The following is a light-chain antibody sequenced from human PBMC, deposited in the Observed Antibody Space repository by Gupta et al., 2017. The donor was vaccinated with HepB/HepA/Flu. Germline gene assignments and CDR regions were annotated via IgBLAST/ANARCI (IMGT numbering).Light chain of an antibody. CDR1: STDVCNYNY. CDR3: CSYAGTYTYV. CDR2: DVI. V-gene: IGLV2-11*01. J-gene: IGLJ1*01. Sequence: QAALPESGSVSVSPGLSVTISCTGTSTDVCNYNYGSWYQQHPGKAPKLMIYDVITRPSGVPDRFSGSKSGNTASLTISGLQAEDEADYYCCSYAGTYTYVFGNGTKVTVL.